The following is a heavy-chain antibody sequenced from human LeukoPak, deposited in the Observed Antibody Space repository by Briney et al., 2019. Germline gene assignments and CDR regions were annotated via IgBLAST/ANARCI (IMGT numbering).Heavy chain of an antibody. D-gene: IGHD5-12*01. Sequence: PGGSLRLSCAASGFTFSSYAMSWVRQAPGKGLEWVSVISGSGGSTYYADSVKGRFTISRDNSKNTLYLQMNSLRAEDTAVYYCARGLRATISYFDYWGQGTLVTVSS. CDR1: GFTFSSYA. J-gene: IGHJ4*02. CDR3: ARGLRATISYFDY. V-gene: IGHV3-23*01. CDR2: ISGSGGST.